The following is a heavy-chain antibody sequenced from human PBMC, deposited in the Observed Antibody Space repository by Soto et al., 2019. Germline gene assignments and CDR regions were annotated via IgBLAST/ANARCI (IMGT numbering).Heavy chain of an antibody. J-gene: IGHJ6*02. V-gene: IGHV4-59*08. Sequence: QVQLQESGPGLVKPSETLSLTCTVSGGSISSYYWSWIRQPPGKGLEWIGYIYYSGSTNYNPSLKSRVTISVDTSKNQFSLKLSSVTAADTAVYYCARLGSFIVATTQYYYYGMDVWGQGTTVTVSS. CDR3: ARLGSFIVATTQYYYYGMDV. CDR2: IYYSGST. CDR1: GGSISSYY. D-gene: IGHD5-12*01.